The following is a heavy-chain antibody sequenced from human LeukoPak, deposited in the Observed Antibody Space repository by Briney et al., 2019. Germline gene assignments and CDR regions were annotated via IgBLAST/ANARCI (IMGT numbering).Heavy chain of an antibody. CDR3: ARTPLTQLEPDYFDA. CDR2: IKPDGTEK. V-gene: IGHV3-7*01. J-gene: IGHJ4*02. Sequence: GGSLRLSCAASGFAFSNYWMTWVLQAPGKGLQWVANIKPDGTEKNYVDSVKGRFTISRDNAKNLVYLQLNSLRVDDTALYYCARTPLTQLEPDYFDAGGEGTLVSVS. CDR1: GFAFSNYW. D-gene: IGHD1-1*01.